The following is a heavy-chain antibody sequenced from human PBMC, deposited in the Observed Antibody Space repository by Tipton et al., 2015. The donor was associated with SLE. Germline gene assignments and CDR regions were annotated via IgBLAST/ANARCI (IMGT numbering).Heavy chain of an antibody. CDR1: GGSITIGGFY. CDR2: IFSTGST. V-gene: IGHV4-31*03. J-gene: IGHJ2*01. Sequence: TLSLTCTVSGGSITIGGFYWSWIRQHPGVGLEWIGYIFSTGSTYHNPSLQSRVTISVDTSKNQFSLKMSSVNAADTAVYYCARPAVTNDWYFDLWGRGTLVTVSS. D-gene: IGHD4-17*01. CDR3: ARPAVTNDWYFDL.